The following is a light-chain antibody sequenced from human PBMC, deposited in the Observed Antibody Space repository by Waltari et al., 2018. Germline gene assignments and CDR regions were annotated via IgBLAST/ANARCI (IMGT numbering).Light chain of an antibody. CDR1: SSDVGGYNL. J-gene: IGLJ2*01. Sequence: QSALTQPASVSGSPGQSIPISCTGTSSDVGGYNLVSWYQQHPGKAPKLMIYEGSRRPSGVSNRFSGSKSGNTASLTISGLQAEDEADYYCCSYAGSSTSFGGGTKLTVL. CDR3: CSYAGSSTS. V-gene: IGLV2-23*01. CDR2: EGS.